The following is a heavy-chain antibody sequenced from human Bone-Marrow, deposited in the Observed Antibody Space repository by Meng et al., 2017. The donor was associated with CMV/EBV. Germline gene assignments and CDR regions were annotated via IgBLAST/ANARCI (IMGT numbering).Heavy chain of an antibody. D-gene: IGHD1-20*01. CDR2: IYYSGST. Sequence: SETLSLTCTVSGGSISSYYWSWIRQPPGKGLEWIGYIYYSGSTNYNPSLKSRVTISVDTSKNQFSLKLSSVTAADTAVYYCARERYNWNYHLGMDVWGQGTTATVSS. V-gene: IGHV4-59*01. CDR3: ARERYNWNYHLGMDV. J-gene: IGHJ6*02. CDR1: GGSISSYY.